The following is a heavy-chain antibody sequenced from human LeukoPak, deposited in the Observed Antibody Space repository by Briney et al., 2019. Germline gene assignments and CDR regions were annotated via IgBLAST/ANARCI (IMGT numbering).Heavy chain of an antibody. J-gene: IGHJ4*02. Sequence: EINHSGSTNYNPSLKSRVTISVDTSKNQFSLKLSSVTAADTAVYYCARGSDYYDSSGYPKWGQGTLVAVSS. CDR3: ARGSDYYDSSGYPK. CDR2: INHSGST. V-gene: IGHV4-34*01. D-gene: IGHD3-22*01.